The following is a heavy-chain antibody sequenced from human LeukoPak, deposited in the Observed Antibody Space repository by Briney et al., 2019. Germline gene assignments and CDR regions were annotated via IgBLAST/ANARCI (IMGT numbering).Heavy chain of an antibody. CDR1: GFTFSSYA. Sequence: PGESLRLSCAASGFTFSSYAMSWCRQAPGKGLEWVSANSGSGGSTYYADSLKGRFTISRDNSKNTLSLQMNSVRAEDTAVYYCATALYYYVWGRYRRALLDYWGQGTLVTVSS. CDR2: NSGSGGST. J-gene: IGHJ4*02. D-gene: IGHD3-16*02. V-gene: IGHV3-23*01. CDR3: ATALYYYVWGRYRRALLDY.